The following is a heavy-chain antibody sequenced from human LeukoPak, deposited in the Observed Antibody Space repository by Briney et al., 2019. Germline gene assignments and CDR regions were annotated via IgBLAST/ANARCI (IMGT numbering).Heavy chain of an antibody. J-gene: IGHJ6*02. CDR2: ISGSGGST. CDR3: AKDWWYRPAAGSLDV. V-gene: IGHV3-23*01. D-gene: IGHD2-2*01. CDR1: GFTFSSYA. Sequence: GGSLRLSCAASGFTFSSYAMSWVRQAPGKGLEWVSAISGSGGSTYYADSVKGRFTISRDNSKNTLYLQMNSLRAEGTAVYYCAKDWWYRPAAGSLDVWGQGTTVSVSS.